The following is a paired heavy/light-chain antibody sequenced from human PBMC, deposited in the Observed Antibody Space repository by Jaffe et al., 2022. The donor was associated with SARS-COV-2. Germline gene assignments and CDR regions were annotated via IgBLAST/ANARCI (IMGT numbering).Light chain of an antibody. Sequence: DIQMTQSPSTLSASVGDRVTITCRASQSISDWLAWYQQTPGKAPKLLIYKASSLESGVPSRFSGSGSGTEFTLTISSLQPDDFATYYCQQYNSYPWTFGQGTKVEIK. V-gene: IGKV1-5*03. CDR1: QSISDW. CDR3: QQYNSYPWT. CDR2: KAS. J-gene: IGKJ1*01.
Heavy chain of an antibody. CDR1: GFTFGIHA. V-gene: IGHV3-23*01. Sequence: EVQLLESGGGLVQPGGSLRLSCAASGFTFGIHAMSWVRQVPGKGLEWVSSISTSGGTTYYADSVKGRFTISRDNSKNTLSLQMNSLRAEDTAVYYCAKAEWGSRDALMVSLNYWGQGTLVTVSS. D-gene: IGHD5-18*01. CDR2: ISTSGGTT. CDR3: AKAEWGSRDALMVSLNY. J-gene: IGHJ4*02.